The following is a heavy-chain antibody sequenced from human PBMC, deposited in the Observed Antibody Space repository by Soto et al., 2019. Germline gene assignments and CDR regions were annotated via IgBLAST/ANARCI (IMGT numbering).Heavy chain of an antibody. D-gene: IGHD3-22*01. CDR3: ARLTYYYDSSGSPPFNWFDP. J-gene: IGHJ5*02. V-gene: IGHV5-51*01. Sequence: PGESMKISSKGSGYRFTTYWVGWVSQKPGKGLEWMGIIYPGDSDTRYSPSFQGQVTISADKSSSTAYLQWSSLKASDTAMYYCARLTYYYDSSGSPPFNWFDPWGQGTLVTVSS. CDR1: GYRFTTYW. CDR2: IYPGDSDT.